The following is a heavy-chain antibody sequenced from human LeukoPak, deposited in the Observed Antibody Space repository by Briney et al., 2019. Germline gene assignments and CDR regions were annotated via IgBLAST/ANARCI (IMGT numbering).Heavy chain of an antibody. CDR3: VGYDFWSGYYTGWFDP. J-gene: IGHJ5*02. V-gene: IGHV4-59*01. CDR1: GGSISSYY. Sequence: SETLSLTCTVSGGSISSYYWSWIRQPPGKGLEWIGYIYYSGSTNYNPSLKSRVTISVDTSKNQFSLKLSSVTAADTAVYYCVGYDFWSGYYTGWFDPWGQGTLVTVSS. CDR2: IYYSGST. D-gene: IGHD3-3*01.